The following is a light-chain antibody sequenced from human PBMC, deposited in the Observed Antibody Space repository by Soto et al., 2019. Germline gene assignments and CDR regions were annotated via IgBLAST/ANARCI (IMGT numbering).Light chain of an antibody. J-gene: IGLJ2*01. CDR1: SSDVGGYNY. CDR2: DVS. CDR3: SSYARSRDVL. V-gene: IGLV2-14*03. Sequence: QSALTQPASVSGSPGQSITISCTGTSSDVGGYNYVSWYQQHPGKAPKLMIYDVSNRPLGVSDRFSGSKSGNTASLTISGLQAEDEADYYCSSYARSRDVLFGGGTQLTVL.